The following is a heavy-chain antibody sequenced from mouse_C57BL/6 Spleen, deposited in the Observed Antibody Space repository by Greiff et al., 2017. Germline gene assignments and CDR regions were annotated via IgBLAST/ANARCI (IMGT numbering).Heavy chain of an antibody. CDR3: ARASPLYYSNYDWYFDV. V-gene: IGHV5-4*03. CDR1: GFTFSSYA. Sequence: EVKLEESGGGLVKPGGSLKLSCAASGFTFSSYAMSWVRQTPEKRLEWVATISDGGSYTYYPDNVKGRFTISRDNAKNNLYLQMSHLKSEDTAMYYCARASPLYYSNYDWYFDVWGTGTTVTVSS. J-gene: IGHJ1*03. CDR2: ISDGGSYT. D-gene: IGHD2-5*01.